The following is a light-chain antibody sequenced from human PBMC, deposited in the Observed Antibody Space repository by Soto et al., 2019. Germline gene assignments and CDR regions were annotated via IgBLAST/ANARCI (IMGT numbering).Light chain of an antibody. CDR3: QQLNSYPQT. V-gene: IGKV1-9*01. CDR2: SAS. J-gene: IGKJ5*01. Sequence: IQLTQSPSSLSASLGDRVTITCQASRGISSYLSCYQQEPGKAPKLLVYSASTLQRGVPSRFSGSGSGPDFTLTISSLQPEDSATYFCQQLNSYPQTFGQGTRLEI. CDR1: RGISSY.